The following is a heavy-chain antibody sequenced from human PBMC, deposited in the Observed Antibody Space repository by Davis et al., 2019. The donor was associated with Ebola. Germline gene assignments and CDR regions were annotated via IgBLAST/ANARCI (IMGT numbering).Heavy chain of an antibody. D-gene: IGHD6-19*01. CDR3: ARQSSGWYFIG. J-gene: IGHJ6*02. CDR2: IYYSGST. CDR1: GGSFSGYY. V-gene: IGHV4-34*01. Sequence: SETLSLTCAVYGGSFSGYYWSWIRQPPGKGLEWIGSIYYSGSTYYNPSLKSRVTISVDTSKNQFSLKLSSVTAADTAVYYCARQSSGWYFIGWGQGTTVTVSS.